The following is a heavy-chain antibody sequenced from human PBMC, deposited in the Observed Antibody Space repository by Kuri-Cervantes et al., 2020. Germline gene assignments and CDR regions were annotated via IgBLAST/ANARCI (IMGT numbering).Heavy chain of an antibody. CDR2: IKRKIDGGTT. Sequence: LSLTCAASGFTFSNAWMSWVRQAPGKGLEWVGRIKRKIDGGTTDYAAPVKGRFTISRDDSKKTLYLQMNSLKTEDTAVYYCTTDYEANGDDDLFDIWGQGTMVTVSS. D-gene: IGHD4-17*01. J-gene: IGHJ3*02. CDR1: GFTFSNAW. CDR3: TTDYEANGDDDLFDI. V-gene: IGHV3-15*01.